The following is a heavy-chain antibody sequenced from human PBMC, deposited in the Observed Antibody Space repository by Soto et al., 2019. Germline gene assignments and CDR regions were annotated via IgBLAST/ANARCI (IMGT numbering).Heavy chain of an antibody. CDR2: ISSNGGST. D-gene: IGHD2-2*01. Sequence: GGSLRLSCSASGFTFSSYAMHWVRQAPGKGLEYVSAISSNGGSTYYADSVKGRFTISRDDSENTLYLQMNSLKTEDTAVYYCTTRLNPYCTTTNCSPFDYWGQGALVTVSS. CDR3: TTRLNPYCTTTNCSPFDY. V-gene: IGHV3-64*04. CDR1: GFTFSSYA. J-gene: IGHJ4*02.